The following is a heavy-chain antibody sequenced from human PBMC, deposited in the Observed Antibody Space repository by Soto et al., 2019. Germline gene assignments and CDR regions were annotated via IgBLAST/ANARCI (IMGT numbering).Heavy chain of an antibody. D-gene: IGHD5-12*01. CDR3: ARHGRKGGYDWHFIDY. CDR2: IYESEST. CDR1: GASISSGNYY. Sequence: PSETLSLTCTVSGASISSGNYYWGWIRQPPGKGLEWIGSIYESESTYYKPSLKSRVTISVDTSKNQFSMKLSSVTAADTAVYYCARHGRKGGYDWHFIDYWGQGTRVTVSS. J-gene: IGHJ4*02. V-gene: IGHV4-39*01.